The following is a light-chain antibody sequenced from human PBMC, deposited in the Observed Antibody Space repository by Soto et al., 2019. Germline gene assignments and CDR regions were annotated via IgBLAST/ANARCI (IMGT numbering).Light chain of an antibody. Sequence: QSVLTQPPSVSGAPGQRVTISCTGSSSNIGAGYDVYWYQQLPGTAPKLLIYGNSNRPSGVPDRFSGSKSGTSASLAITGLQTEDEVDYYCQSYDKSLSTTVFGGGTKLTVL. CDR3: QSYDKSLSTTV. V-gene: IGLV1-40*01. J-gene: IGLJ2*01. CDR1: SSNIGAGYD. CDR2: GNS.